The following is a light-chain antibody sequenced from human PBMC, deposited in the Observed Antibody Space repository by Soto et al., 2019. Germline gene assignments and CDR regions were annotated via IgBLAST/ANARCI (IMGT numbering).Light chain of an antibody. Sequence: QSALTQPPSASGSPGQSVTISCTGTSSDIGRYNSVSWYQQHPGRAPKLIIYEVNKRPSGVPDHFSGSKSGNTASLSVSGLQAEDEADYYCSSYAASDNYVFGTGTKVTVL. V-gene: IGLV2-8*01. CDR3: SSYAASDNYV. J-gene: IGLJ1*01. CDR2: EVN. CDR1: SSDIGRYNS.